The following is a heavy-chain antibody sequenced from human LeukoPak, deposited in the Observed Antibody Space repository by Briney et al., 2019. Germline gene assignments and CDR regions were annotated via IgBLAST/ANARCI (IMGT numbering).Heavy chain of an antibody. Sequence: SVKVSCKASGFTFTSSAMQWVRQARGQRPEWIGWIVVGSGNTNYAQKFQERVTITRDMSTSTAYMELSSLRSEDTAVYYCAANPYYYDSSGYLDYWGQGTLVTVSS. V-gene: IGHV1-58*02. D-gene: IGHD3-22*01. J-gene: IGHJ4*02. CDR3: AANPYYYDSSGYLDY. CDR1: GFTFTSSA. CDR2: IVVGSGNT.